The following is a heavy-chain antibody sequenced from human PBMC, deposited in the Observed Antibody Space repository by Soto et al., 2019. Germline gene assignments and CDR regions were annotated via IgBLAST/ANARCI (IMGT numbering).Heavy chain of an antibody. CDR3: ARDCAGYSSGWYQRGGFDY. V-gene: IGHV3-33*01. J-gene: IGHJ4*02. CDR2: IWYDGSNK. Sequence: QVQLVESGGGVVQPGRSLRLSCAASGFTFSSYGMHWVRQAPGKGLEWVAVIWYDGSNKYYADSVKGRFTTSRDNSKNQLDLQMNSLRAEDTAVYYCARDCAGYSSGWYQRGGFDYWGQGTLVTVSS. D-gene: IGHD6-19*01. CDR1: GFTFSSYG.